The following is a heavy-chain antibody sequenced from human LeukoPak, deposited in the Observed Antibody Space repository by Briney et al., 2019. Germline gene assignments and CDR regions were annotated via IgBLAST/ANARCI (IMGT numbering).Heavy chain of an antibody. D-gene: IGHD3-16*01. CDR3: AKASRSSLYYFDY. J-gene: IGHJ4*02. Sequence: GGSLRLSCAASGFTFSSFGMHWVRQAPGKGLEWVAVISYDGSNKYCADSVKGRFTISRDNSKNTLYLQMNSLRAEDTAVFYCAKASRSSLYYFDYWGQGTLVTVSS. CDR2: ISYDGSNK. CDR1: GFTFSSFG. V-gene: IGHV3-30*18.